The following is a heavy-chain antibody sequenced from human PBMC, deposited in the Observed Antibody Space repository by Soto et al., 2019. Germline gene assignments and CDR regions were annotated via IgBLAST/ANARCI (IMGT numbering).Heavy chain of an antibody. Sequence: ASETLCLTCSVSGGSITSYYWSWIRQSPGKGLEWIGYIYYSGSTNYNPSLKSRVTISVDTSKNQFSLKLSSVTAADTAVYYCARLVYDTRLNYMYFDFWGPGTLVSV. J-gene: IGHJ4*02. CDR3: ARLVYDTRLNYMYFDF. D-gene: IGHD3-22*01. V-gene: IGHV4-59*01. CDR1: GGSITSYY. CDR2: IYYSGST.